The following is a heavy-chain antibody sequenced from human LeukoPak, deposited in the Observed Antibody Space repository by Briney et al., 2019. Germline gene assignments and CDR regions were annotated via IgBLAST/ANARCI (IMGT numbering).Heavy chain of an antibody. Sequence: APIKSSSNAYGNTSTCTDINGSRKALGQGVKWMGWMTPNSGNTGYAQKFQGRVTVTRITSISTAYMERSSLRFEDMAVYYCARGRGSSWPGNYWGQGTLVTVSS. J-gene: IGHJ4*02. CDR3: ARGRGSSWPGNY. CDR1: GNTSTCTD. CDR2: MTPNSGNT. D-gene: IGHD6-13*01. V-gene: IGHV1-8*03.